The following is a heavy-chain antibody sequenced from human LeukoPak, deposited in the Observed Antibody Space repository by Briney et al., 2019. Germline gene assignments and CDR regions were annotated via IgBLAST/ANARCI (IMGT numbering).Heavy chain of an antibody. CDR2: ISSSSSYI. J-gene: IGHJ6*04. CDR3: ARLDYDILQDV. V-gene: IGHV3-21*01. D-gene: IGHD3-9*01. CDR1: GFTFSSYS. Sequence: GGSLRLSCAASGFTFSSYSMNWVRQAPGKGLEWVSSISSSSSYIYYADSVKGRFTISRDNAKNSLHLQMNSLRAEDTAVYYCARLDYDILQDVWGKGTTVTVSS.